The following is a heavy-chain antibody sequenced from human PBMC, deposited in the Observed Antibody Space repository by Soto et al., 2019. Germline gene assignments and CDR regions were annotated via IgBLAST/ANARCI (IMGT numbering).Heavy chain of an antibody. CDR3: ARHPTYCSGGSCYSDAFDI. J-gene: IGHJ3*02. Sequence: QLQLQESGPGLVKPSETLSLTCTVSGGSISSSSYYWGWIRQPPGKGLEWIGSIYYSGSTYYNPSLKSRVTISVYTSKNQFSLKLSAVTAADTAVYYCARHPTYCSGGSCYSDAFDIWGQGTMVTVSS. D-gene: IGHD2-15*01. CDR2: IYYSGST. V-gene: IGHV4-39*01. CDR1: GGSISSSSYY.